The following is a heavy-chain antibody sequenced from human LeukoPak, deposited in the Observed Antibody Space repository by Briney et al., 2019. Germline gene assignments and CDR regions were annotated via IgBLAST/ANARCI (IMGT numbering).Heavy chain of an antibody. J-gene: IGHJ4*02. D-gene: IGHD3-3*01. CDR1: GFTFSSYA. CDR2: ISYDGSNK. CDR3: ARNGDFWSGYYKGGYFDY. Sequence: GGSLRLSCAASGFTFSSYAMHWVRQAPGKGLEWVAVISYDGSNKYYADSVKGRFTISRDNSKNTLYLQMNSLRAEDTAVYYCARNGDFWSGYYKGGYFDYWGQGTLVTVSS. V-gene: IGHV3-30-3*01.